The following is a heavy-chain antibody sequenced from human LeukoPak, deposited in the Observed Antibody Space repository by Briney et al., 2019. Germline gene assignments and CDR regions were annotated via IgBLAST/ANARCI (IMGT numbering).Heavy chain of an antibody. D-gene: IGHD6-19*01. J-gene: IGHJ4*02. Sequence: SVKVSCKASGGTFRSYAISWVRQAPGQGLEWMGRIIPIFGTANYAQKFQGRVTITTDESTSTAYMELSSLRSEDTAVYYCARDPPDSYSSGWYYFDYWGQGTLVTVSS. CDR2: IIPIFGTA. CDR1: GGTFRSYA. V-gene: IGHV1-69*05. CDR3: ARDPPDSYSSGWYYFDY.